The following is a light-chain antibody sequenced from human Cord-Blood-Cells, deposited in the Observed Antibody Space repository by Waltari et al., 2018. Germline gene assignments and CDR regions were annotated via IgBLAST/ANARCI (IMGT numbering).Light chain of an antibody. J-gene: IGLJ1*01. CDR1: RLRSYY. CDR3: NSRDSSGNHP. V-gene: IGLV3-19*01. Sequence: SSELTQDPAVSVALGQTVRITFQGERLRSYYASWYQQKPGQAPVLVIYGKNNRPSGIPDRFSGSSSGNTASLTITGAQAEDEADYYCNSRDSSGNHPFGTGTKVTVL. CDR2: GKN.